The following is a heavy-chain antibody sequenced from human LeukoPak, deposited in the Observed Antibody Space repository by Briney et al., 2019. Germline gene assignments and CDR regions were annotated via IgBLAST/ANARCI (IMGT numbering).Heavy chain of an antibody. D-gene: IGHD2-2*02. CDR2: ISRSGGST. J-gene: IGHJ4*02. V-gene: IGHV3-23*01. Sequence: GASLRLSCAASGFTFSSYAMSWVRQAPGKGLEWVSAISRSGGSTYYADSVKGRFTISRDNSKNTLYLQMNSLRAEDTAVYYCAKDQVELGYCSSTSCYTFDYWGQGTLVTVSS. CDR1: GFTFSSYA. CDR3: AKDQVELGYCSSTSCYTFDY.